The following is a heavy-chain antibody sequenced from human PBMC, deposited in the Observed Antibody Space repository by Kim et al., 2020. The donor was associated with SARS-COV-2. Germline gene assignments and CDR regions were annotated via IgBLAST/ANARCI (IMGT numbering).Heavy chain of an antibody. J-gene: IGHJ4*02. CDR3: ARGGGIDY. V-gene: IGHV3-48*02. CDR2: SSTK. D-gene: IGHD3-16*01. Sequence: SSTKYYGGSVKGRVTIARDNAKNSLYLQMNSLRDDDTAVYYCARGGGIDYWGQGTLVTVSS.